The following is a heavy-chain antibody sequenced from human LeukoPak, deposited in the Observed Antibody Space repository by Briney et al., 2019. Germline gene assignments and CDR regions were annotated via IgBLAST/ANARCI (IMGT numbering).Heavy chain of an antibody. V-gene: IGHV3-53*04. CDR1: GFTVSSNY. J-gene: IGHJ6*02. CDR2: IYSGGST. Sequence: QAGGSLRLSCAASGFTVSSNYMSWVRQAPGKGLEWVSVIYSGGSTYYADSVKGRFTISGHNSKNTLYLQMNSLRAEDTAVYYCARDSVGYCSGGSCYPLYYYGMDVWGQGTTVTVSS. CDR3: ARDSVGYCSGGSCYPLYYYGMDV. D-gene: IGHD2-15*01.